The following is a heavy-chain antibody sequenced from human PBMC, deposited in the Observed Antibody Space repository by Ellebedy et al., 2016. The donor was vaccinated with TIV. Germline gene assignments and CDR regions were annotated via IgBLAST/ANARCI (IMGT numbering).Heavy chain of an antibody. D-gene: IGHD4-23*01. J-gene: IGHJ6*02. Sequence: SETLSLTXTVSGGSISSSSYYWGWIRQPPGKGLEWIGSIYYSGSTYYNPSLKSRVTISVDTSKNQFSLKLSSVTAADTAVYYCARGPIYGGNPYYYYGMDVWGQGTTVTVSS. V-gene: IGHV4-39*01. CDR3: ARGPIYGGNPYYYYGMDV. CDR1: GGSISSSSYY. CDR2: IYYSGST.